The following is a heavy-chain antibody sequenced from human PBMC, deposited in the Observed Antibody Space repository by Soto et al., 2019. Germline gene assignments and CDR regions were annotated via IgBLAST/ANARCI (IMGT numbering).Heavy chain of an antibody. D-gene: IGHD1-26*01. CDR3: AAGGGLARYY. Sequence: PSETLSLTCAVSGGSISSGGYSWSWIRQPPGKGLEWIGYIYHSGSTYYNPSLKSRVTISVDRSKNQFSLKLSSVTAADTAVYYCAAGGGLARYYWGQGTPVTVSS. CDR2: IYHSGST. CDR1: GGSISSGGYS. J-gene: IGHJ4*02. V-gene: IGHV4-30-2*01.